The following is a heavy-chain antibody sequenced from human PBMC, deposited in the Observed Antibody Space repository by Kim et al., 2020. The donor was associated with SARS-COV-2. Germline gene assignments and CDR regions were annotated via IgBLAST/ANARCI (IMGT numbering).Heavy chain of an antibody. J-gene: IGHJ4*02. CDR2: ITSRGDYT. V-gene: IGHV3-23*01. Sequence: GGSLRLSCAPSGFTFRNYAMNWVRQAPGKGLEWVSTITSRGDYTYYADSVRGRFTISRDNSKNAMYLQMNSLRAEDTAIYYCARTSNSFSPDYWGQGTLVTVSS. CDR1: GFTFRNYA. CDR3: ARTSNSFSPDY. D-gene: IGHD5-18*01.